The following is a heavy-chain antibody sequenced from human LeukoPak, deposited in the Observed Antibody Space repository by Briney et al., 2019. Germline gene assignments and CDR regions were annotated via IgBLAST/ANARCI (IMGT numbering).Heavy chain of an antibody. CDR2: IIPIFGTA. Sequence: SVKVSCKASGYAFTSYGISWERQAPGQGLEWMGGIIPIFGTANYAQKFQGRVTITADESTSTAYMELSSLRSEDTAVYYCARTGENPPAATLYGMDVWGQGTTVTVSS. J-gene: IGHJ6*02. V-gene: IGHV1-69*13. CDR3: ARTGENPPAATLYGMDV. D-gene: IGHD2-15*01. CDR1: GYAFTSYG.